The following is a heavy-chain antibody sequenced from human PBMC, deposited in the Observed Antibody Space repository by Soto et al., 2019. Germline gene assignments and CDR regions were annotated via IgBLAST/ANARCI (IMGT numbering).Heavy chain of an antibody. CDR3: VRGYSSSWYFSHYYYGMDV. Sequence: PGGSLRLSCAASGFTFSDYYMSWIRQAPGKGLEWVSYISSSSSYTNYADSVKGRFTISRDNAKNSLYLQMNSLRAEDTAVYYCVRGYSSSWYFSHYYYGMDVWGQGTTFTVSS. CDR2: ISSSSSYT. CDR1: GFTFSDYY. V-gene: IGHV3-11*06. D-gene: IGHD6-13*01. J-gene: IGHJ6*02.